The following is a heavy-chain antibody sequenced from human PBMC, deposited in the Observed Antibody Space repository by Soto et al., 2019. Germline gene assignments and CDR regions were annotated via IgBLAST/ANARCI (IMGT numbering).Heavy chain of an antibody. V-gene: IGHV3-33*01. J-gene: IGHJ4*02. CDR2: IWYDGSNK. CDR1: GFTFSSYG. D-gene: IGHD6-13*01. CDR3: AREVTYILYSSSWLNYFDY. Sequence: PGGSLRLSCAASGFTFSSYGMRWVRQAPGKGLEWVAVIWYDGSNKYYADSVKGRFTISRDNSKNTLYLQMNSLRAEDTAVYYCAREVTYILYSSSWLNYFDYWGQGTLVTVSS.